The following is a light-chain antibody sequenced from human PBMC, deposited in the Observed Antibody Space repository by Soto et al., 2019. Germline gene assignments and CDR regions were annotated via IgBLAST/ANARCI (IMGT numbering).Light chain of an antibody. CDR2: AAS. V-gene: IGKV1-27*01. J-gene: IGKJ4*01. Sequence: DIQMTQSPPSLSASVGDRVTITCRASQAINNYLAWYQQKPGKVPPLLISAASTLQSGVPSRFSGSGSGTDFTLTISSLQPEDVATYYCQKFNAVPTFGGGTKVEI. CDR3: QKFNAVPT. CDR1: QAINNY.